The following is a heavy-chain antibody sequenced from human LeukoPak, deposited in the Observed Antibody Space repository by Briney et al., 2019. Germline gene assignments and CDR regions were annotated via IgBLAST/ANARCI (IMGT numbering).Heavy chain of an antibody. CDR1: GFTFSIYG. J-gene: IGHJ6*02. CDR2: ISFDGKNK. CDR3: AKGDGYYYYGMDV. V-gene: IGHV3-30*18. Sequence: GRSLRLSCAASGFTFSIYGMHWVRQAPGQGLEWVAVISFDGKNKYFADSVRGRFIISRDNSKNTLYLQMNSLRVEDTAVYYCAKGDGYYYYGMDVWGQGTTVTVSS.